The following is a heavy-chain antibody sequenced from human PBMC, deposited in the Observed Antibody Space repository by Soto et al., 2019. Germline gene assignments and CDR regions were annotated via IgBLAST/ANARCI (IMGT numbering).Heavy chain of an antibody. V-gene: IGHV3-73*01. D-gene: IGHD1-1*01. CDR3: TRIPLESNTRTYSEGFDY. J-gene: IGHJ4*02. CDR1: GFSFSGSA. Sequence: HPGGSLGLSCAAFGFSFSGSAIHWVRQASGKGLEWVGRIRAEPHSYATAYAASVKGRFTISRDDSNNMAYLQMNSLETDDTAVYYCTRIPLESNTRTYSEGFDYWGQGTLVTVSS. CDR2: IRAEPHSYAT.